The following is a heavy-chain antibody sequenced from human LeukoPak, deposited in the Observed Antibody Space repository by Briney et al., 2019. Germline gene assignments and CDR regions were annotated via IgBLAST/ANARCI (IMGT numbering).Heavy chain of an antibody. J-gene: IGHJ5*02. Sequence: SQTLSLTCAISGASVSSNFTAWNWIRQSPSRGLEWLGRTYYRSKWYNDYAVSVKSRIIINPDTSKNQFSLQLNSVTPEDTAVYYCARRLTQYDCFDPWGQGILVTVSS. V-gene: IGHV6-1*01. D-gene: IGHD2-2*01. CDR2: TYYRSKWYN. CDR1: GASVSSNFTA. CDR3: ARRLTQYDCFDP.